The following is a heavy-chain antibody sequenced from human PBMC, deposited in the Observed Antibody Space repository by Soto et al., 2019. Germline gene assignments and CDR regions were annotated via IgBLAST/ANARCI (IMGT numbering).Heavy chain of an antibody. J-gene: IGHJ6*02. D-gene: IGHD2-8*02. Sequence: PSETLSLTCPISGDSMTSGGYYWRCILHIPGTGREWIGYIYYSGCTQFTPSLKSRVSISVDRYKKQFSLRLSSVTAEDTAVYYSATLLGYQQQYFFGIHVWGEGTTVT. CDR2: IYYSGCT. CDR3: ATLLGYQQQYFFGIHV. CDR1: GDSMTSGGYY. V-gene: IGHV4-31*03.